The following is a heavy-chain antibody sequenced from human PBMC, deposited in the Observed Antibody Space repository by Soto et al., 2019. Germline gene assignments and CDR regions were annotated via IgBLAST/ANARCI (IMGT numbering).Heavy chain of an antibody. Sequence: PGESLKISCKGCGYSFTSYCIGWVRQMPGKGLEWMGIIYPGDSDTRYSPSFQGQVTISADKSISTAYLQWSSLKASDTAMYYCARHMNYYDSSGYDAFDIWGQGTMVTVSS. D-gene: IGHD3-22*01. CDR3: ARHMNYYDSSGYDAFDI. CDR1: GYSFTSYC. CDR2: IYPGDSDT. J-gene: IGHJ3*02. V-gene: IGHV5-51*01.